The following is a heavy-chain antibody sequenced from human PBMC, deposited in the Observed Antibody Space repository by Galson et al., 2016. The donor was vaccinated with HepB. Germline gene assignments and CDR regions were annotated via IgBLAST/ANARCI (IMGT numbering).Heavy chain of an antibody. CDR1: GFTFATYW. J-gene: IGHJ4*02. CDR2: INGDGSDE. CDR3: IGSSGWILDS. D-gene: IGHD6-19*01. Sequence: SLRLSCAGSGFTFATYWMTWVRQGPGKGLEWVASINGDGSDEFYVDSVRGRFTLSRDNARNSVYLQMNSLRADDTAVYYCIGSSGWILDSWGQGTLVTVSS. V-gene: IGHV3-7*03.